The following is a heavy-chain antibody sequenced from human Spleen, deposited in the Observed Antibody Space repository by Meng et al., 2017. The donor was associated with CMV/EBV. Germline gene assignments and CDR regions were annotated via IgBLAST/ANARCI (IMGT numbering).Heavy chain of an antibody. CDR2: ISAYNGNT. CDR1: GYTFTSYG. J-gene: IGHJ4*02. D-gene: IGHD1-26*01. CDR3: ARDDRGTYYRFFDY. V-gene: IGHV1-18*01. Sequence: KASGYTFTSYGISWVRQAPGQGLEWMGWISAYNGNTNYAQTFQGRVTMTTDTSTSTAYMELRSLRSDDTAVYYCARDDRGTYYRFFDYWGQGTLVTVSS.